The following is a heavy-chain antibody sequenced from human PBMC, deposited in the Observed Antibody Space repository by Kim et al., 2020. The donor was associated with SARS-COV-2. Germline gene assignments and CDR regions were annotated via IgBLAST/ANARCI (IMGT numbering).Heavy chain of an antibody. CDR3: ARSAWYYYDSSGKRYYYYYGMDV. J-gene: IGHJ6*02. CDR1: GFTFSSYS. CDR2: ISSSSSTI. Sequence: GGSLRLSCAASGFTFSSYSMNWVRQAPGKGLEWVSYISSSSSTIYYADSVKGRFTISRDNAKNSLYLQMNSLRDEDTAVYYCARSAWYYYDSSGKRYYYYYGMDVWGQGTTVTVSS. V-gene: IGHV3-48*02. D-gene: IGHD3-22*01.